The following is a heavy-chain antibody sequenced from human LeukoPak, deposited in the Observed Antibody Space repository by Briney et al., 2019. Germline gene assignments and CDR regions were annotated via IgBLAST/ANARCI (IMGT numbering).Heavy chain of an antibody. CDR2: IYYSGST. D-gene: IGHD1-26*01. V-gene: IGHV4-39*07. Sequence: PSETLSLTCTVSGGSISSSSYYWGWIRQPPGKGLEWIGSIYYSGSTHYNPSLKSRVTISVDTSKNQFSLKLSSVTAADTAVYYWARDGVGATTYYYYRMDVLGQGTTVTVSS. J-gene: IGHJ6*02. CDR1: GGSISSSSYY. CDR3: ARDGVGATTYYYYRMDV.